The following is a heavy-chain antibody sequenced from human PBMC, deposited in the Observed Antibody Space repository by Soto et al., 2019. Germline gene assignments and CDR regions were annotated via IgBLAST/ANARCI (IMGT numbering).Heavy chain of an antibody. CDR2: ISAHNGNT. D-gene: IGHD1-1*01. J-gene: IGHJ4*02. CDR1: GYTFTSYG. CDR3: ARGRYGDY. Sequence: QVHLVQSGAEVKKPGASVKVSCKGSGYTFTSYGITWVRQAPGQGLEWMGWISAHNGNTDYAQRLQGRVTVTRDTSTSTAFMELRSLRSDDTAVYYCARGRYGDYWGQRALVTVSS. V-gene: IGHV1-18*01.